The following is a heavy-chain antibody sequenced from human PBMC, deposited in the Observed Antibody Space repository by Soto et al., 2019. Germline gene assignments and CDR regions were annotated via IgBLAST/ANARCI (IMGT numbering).Heavy chain of an antibody. V-gene: IGHV1-69*01. Sequence: QVQLVQSGAEVKKHGSSVKVSCKASGGTFSSYAISWVRQAPGQGLEWMGGIIPIFGTANYAQKFQGRVTITADESTSTAYMELSSLRSEDTAVYYCARDRSGYCSGGSCYSDYYYGMDVWGQGTTVTVSS. D-gene: IGHD2-15*01. J-gene: IGHJ6*02. CDR1: GGTFSSYA. CDR2: IIPIFGTA. CDR3: ARDRSGYCSGGSCYSDYYYGMDV.